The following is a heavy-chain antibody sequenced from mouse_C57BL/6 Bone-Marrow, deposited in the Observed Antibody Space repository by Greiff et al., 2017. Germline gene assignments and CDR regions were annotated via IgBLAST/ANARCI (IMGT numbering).Heavy chain of an antibody. CDR3: ASWGLLWLRRGGYYYAMDY. Sequence: VQGVESGAELVRPGASVKLSCKASGYTFTDYYINWVKQRPGQGLAWIARIYPGSGNTYYNEKFKGKAKLTAEKSSSTAYMQLSSLTSEDSAVYFCASWGLLWLRRGGYYYAMDYWGQGTSVTVSS. V-gene: IGHV1-76*01. D-gene: IGHD2-2*01. J-gene: IGHJ4*01. CDR1: GYTFTDYY. CDR2: IYPGSGNT.